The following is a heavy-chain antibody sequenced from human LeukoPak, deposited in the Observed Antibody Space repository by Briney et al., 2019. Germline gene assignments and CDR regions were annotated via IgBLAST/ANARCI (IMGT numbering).Heavy chain of an antibody. V-gene: IGHV3-53*01. Sequence: GGSLRLSCAASRFTVSSNYMSWVRQAPGKGLEWVSVIYSGGSTYYADSVKGRFTISRDNSKNTLYLQMNSLRAEDTAVYYCAREVAYGGNSVGSFDLWGRGTLVTVSS. D-gene: IGHD4-17*01. CDR1: RFTVSSNY. J-gene: IGHJ2*01. CDR3: AREVAYGGNSVGSFDL. CDR2: IYSGGST.